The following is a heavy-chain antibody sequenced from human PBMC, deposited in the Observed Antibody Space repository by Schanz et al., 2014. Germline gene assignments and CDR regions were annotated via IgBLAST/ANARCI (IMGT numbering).Heavy chain of an antibody. Sequence: DVQLVESGGGLVQPGGSLRLSCAASGLTVSRDYMSWVRQAPGKGLEWVSIIYSGGRTSYADSVKGRFTISRDSSMNTLYLQMDSLRDEDTAVYYCARSLGYYYGVDVWGQGTTVTVSS. CDR2: IYSGGRT. V-gene: IGHV3-53*01. CDR3: ARSLGYYYGVDV. D-gene: IGHD1-26*01. J-gene: IGHJ6*02. CDR1: GLTVSRDY.